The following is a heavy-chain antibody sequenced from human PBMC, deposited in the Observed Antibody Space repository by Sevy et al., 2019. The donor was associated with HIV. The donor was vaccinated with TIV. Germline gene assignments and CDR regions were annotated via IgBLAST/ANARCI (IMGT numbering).Heavy chain of an antibody. J-gene: IGHJ5*02. CDR3: ARAPPVRSGDGALNWFDP. CDR2: IYYTGST. Sequence: SETLSLTCTVFGGSISAYYWSWIRQSPEKGLQYIGYIYYTGSTNYNPSLKSRVTISVDTSKNQFSLRLTSVTAADTAIYYCARAPPVRSGDGALNWFDPWGQGTLVTVSS. V-gene: IGHV4-59*01. CDR1: GGSISAYY. D-gene: IGHD6-19*01.